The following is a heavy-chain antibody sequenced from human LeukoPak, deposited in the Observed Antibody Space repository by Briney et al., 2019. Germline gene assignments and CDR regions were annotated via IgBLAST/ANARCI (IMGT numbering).Heavy chain of an antibody. CDR2: INAGNGNT. J-gene: IGHJ5*02. CDR3: ARGYYDISTGLTVGRGTSENWFDP. V-gene: IGHV1-3*01. CDR1: GYTFTSYA. Sequence: ASVKVSCKASGYTFTSYAMHWVRQAPGQRLEWMGWINAGNGNTKYSQKFQGRVTITRDTSASTAYMELSSLRSEDTAVYYCARGYYDISTGLTVGRGTSENWFDPWGQGTLVTVSS. D-gene: IGHD3-9*01.